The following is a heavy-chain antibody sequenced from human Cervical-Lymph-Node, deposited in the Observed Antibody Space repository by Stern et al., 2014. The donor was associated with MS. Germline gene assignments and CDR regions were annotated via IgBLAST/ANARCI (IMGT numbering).Heavy chain of an antibody. CDR1: GYTFTSYG. D-gene: IGHD2-8*01. J-gene: IGHJ4*02. V-gene: IGHV1-18*01. CDR2: ISAYNGNT. CDR3: ARDSPGIVLMVYSRDFDY. Sequence: QMQLVQSGAEVKKPGASVKVSCKASGYTFTSYGISWVRQAPGQGLEWMGWISAYNGNTNYAQKLQGRVTMTTDTSTSTAYMELRSLRSDDTAVYYCARDSPGIVLMVYSRDFDYWGQGTLVTVSS.